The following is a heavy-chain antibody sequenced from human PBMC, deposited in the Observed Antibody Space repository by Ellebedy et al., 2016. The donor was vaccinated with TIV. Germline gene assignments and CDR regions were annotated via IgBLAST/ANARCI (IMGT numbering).Heavy chain of an antibody. CDR3: ATDPDGVYGDTSAY. D-gene: IGHD4-17*01. J-gene: IGHJ4*02. V-gene: IGHV3-53*01. CDR2: IYTVGDT. CDR1: GFIVSNHF. Sequence: GESLKISCAASGFIVSNHFMNWVRQAPGKGLEWVSVIYTVGDTHYADSVKGRFTVSRDNSKNTLYLQMNSLRAEDTAMYYCATDPDGVYGDTSAYWGRGTLVTVSS.